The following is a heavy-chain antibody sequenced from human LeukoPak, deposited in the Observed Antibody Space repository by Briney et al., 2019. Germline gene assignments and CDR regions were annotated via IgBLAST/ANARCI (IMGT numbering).Heavy chain of an antibody. D-gene: IGHD5-12*01. CDR1: GFTFSNYA. CDR3: AKVRSGLRGAFDI. V-gene: IGHV3-23*01. J-gene: IGHJ3*02. Sequence: GGSLRLSCAASGFTFSNYAMDWVRQAPGKGLEWVSAISGSGGSTYYADSVKGRFTISRDNSKNTLYLQMNSLRAEDTAVYYCAKVRSGLRGAFDIWGQGTMVTVSS. CDR2: ISGSGGST.